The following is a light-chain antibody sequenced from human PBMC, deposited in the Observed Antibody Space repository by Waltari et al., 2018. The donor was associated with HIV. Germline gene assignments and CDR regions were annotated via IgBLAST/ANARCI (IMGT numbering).Light chain of an antibody. CDR3: QQYHKRHET. V-gene: IGKV3-15*01. Sequence: EILMTQSPATLSVSPGGGATLSCRASESVHSNLAGFQHKPGQAPRLLIYAASTRATGVPDRFSASGSGTDFTLTIRSLQSEDFAIYFCQQYHKRHETFGQGTKLEIK. CDR2: AAS. J-gene: IGKJ2*01. CDR1: ESVHSN.